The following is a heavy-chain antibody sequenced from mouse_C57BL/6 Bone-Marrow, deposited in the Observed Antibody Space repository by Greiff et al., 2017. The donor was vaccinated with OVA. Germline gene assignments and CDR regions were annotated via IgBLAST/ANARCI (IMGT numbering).Heavy chain of an antibody. J-gene: IGHJ3*01. Sequence: EVQVVESGPELVKPGASVKMSCKASGYTFTDYNMHWVKQSHGKSLEWIGYINPNNGGTSYNQKFKGKATLTVNKSSSTAYMELRSLTSEDSAVYYCARGDGYWCAYWGQGTLVTVSA. CDR3: ARGDGYWCAY. D-gene: IGHD2-3*01. V-gene: IGHV1-22*01. CDR1: GYTFTDYN. CDR2: INPNNGGT.